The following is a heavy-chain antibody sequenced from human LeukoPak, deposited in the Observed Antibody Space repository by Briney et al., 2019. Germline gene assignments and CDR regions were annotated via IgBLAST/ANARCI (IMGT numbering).Heavy chain of an antibody. CDR3: ARISLEMATALTYYFDY. D-gene: IGHD5-24*01. CDR2: INPNSGGT. V-gene: IGHV1-2*02. CDR1: GYTFTGYY. Sequence: GASVKVSCKASGYTFTGYYMHWVRQAPGQGLEWMGWINPNSGGTNYAQKFQGRVTMTRDTSISTAYMELSRLRSDDTAVYYCARISLEMATALTYYFDYWGQGTLVTVSS. J-gene: IGHJ4*02.